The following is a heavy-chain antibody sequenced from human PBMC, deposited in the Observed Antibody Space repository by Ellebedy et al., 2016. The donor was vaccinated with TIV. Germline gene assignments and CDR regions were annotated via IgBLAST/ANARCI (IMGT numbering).Heavy chain of an antibody. CDR2: MSTSGSTI. Sequence: GGSLRLXXAASGFTFSSYSMNWVRQAPGKGLEWVSFMSTSGSTIFYADSVKGRFTISRDNSKNTLYLQMNSLRAEDTAVYYCARDLRVVKLYYYYGMDVWGQGTTVTVSS. V-gene: IGHV3-48*01. CDR1: GFTFSSYS. CDR3: ARDLRVVKLYYYYGMDV. D-gene: IGHD4-23*01. J-gene: IGHJ6*02.